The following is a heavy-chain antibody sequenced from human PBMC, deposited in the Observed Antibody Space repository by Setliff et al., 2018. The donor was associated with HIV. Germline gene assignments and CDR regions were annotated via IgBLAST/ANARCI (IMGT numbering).Heavy chain of an antibody. CDR1: GGSITNFY. V-gene: IGHV4-59*08. CDR3: ALWGYSNAGGFDY. J-gene: IGHJ4*02. Sequence: SETLSLTCAVSGGSITNFYWSWIRQPPGKGLEWIGYLYNSGSTKYNPSLKSRVTISINMSKTQLSLNLNSVTAADTALYYCALWGYSNAGGFDYWGQGTLVTVSS. D-gene: IGHD5-12*01. CDR2: LYNSGST.